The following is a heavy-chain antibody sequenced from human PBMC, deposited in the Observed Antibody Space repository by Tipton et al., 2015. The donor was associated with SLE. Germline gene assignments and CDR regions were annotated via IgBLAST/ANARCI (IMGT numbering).Heavy chain of an antibody. CDR3: ARGGNYDFWSGPRVGYYYMDV. D-gene: IGHD3-3*01. CDR2: ISSSSSYI. J-gene: IGHJ6*03. CDR1: GFTFSSYS. Sequence: SLRLSCAASGFTFSSYSMNWVRQAPGKGLEWVSSISSSSSYIYYADSVKGRFTISRDNAKNSLYLQMNSLRAEDTAVYYCARGGNYDFWSGPRVGYYYMDVWGKGTTVTVSS. V-gene: IGHV3-21*01.